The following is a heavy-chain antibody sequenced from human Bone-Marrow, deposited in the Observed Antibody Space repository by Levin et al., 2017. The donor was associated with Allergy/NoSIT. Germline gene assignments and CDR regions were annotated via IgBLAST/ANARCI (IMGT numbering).Heavy chain of an antibody. CDR3: AREDFWSAYYDY. Sequence: PSETLSLTCNVSGASISDYFWSWIRQTPGQGLEWIGNIYYSGSTNYNPSLKSRVTISIDTSKNQFSLRLSSVTAADTAFYYCAREDFWSAYYDYWGQGTLVTVSS. V-gene: IGHV4-59*01. CDR2: IYYSGST. D-gene: IGHD3-3*01. CDR1: GASISDYF. J-gene: IGHJ4*02.